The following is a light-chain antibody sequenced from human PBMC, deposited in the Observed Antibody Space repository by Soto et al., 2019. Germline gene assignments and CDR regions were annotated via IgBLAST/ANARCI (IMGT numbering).Light chain of an antibody. Sequence: EIVLTQSPGTLSLSPGERASLSCRASRSVSSSFLAWYHQRPGRAPRLLIYGASSRATDIPDRFSGSGSGTDFTLTISRLEPEDFGVYYCQQYGNAPLAFGGGTKVDIK. V-gene: IGKV3-20*01. CDR2: GAS. J-gene: IGKJ4*01. CDR3: QQYGNAPLA. CDR1: RSVSSSF.